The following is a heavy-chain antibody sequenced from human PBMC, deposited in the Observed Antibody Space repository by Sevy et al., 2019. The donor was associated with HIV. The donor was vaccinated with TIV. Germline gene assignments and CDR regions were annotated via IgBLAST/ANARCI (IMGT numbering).Heavy chain of an antibody. V-gene: IGHV4-61*01. CDR2: IYYSGST. J-gene: IGHJ6*02. Sequence: LETLSLTCTVSGGSVSSGSYYWSWIRQPPEKGLEWIGHIYYSGSTNYNPSLKSRVTISVDTSKNQFSLKLSSVTAADTSVSYCARDYYGSRTAGGLSYGGMDVWGQGTTVTVSS. CDR3: ARDYYGSRTAGGLSYGGMDV. D-gene: IGHD3-10*01. CDR1: GGSVSSGSYY.